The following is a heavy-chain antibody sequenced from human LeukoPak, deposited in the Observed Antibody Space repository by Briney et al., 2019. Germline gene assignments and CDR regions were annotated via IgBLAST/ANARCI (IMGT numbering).Heavy chain of an antibody. CDR2: TRGKAYGGAT. CDR1: GFTFGDYS. D-gene: IGHD5-18*01. J-gene: IGHJ4*02. CDR3: GRVIHFSDTAMDY. Sequence: GGSLRLSCRTSGFTFGDYSVSWVRQAPGMGLEWVGFTRGKAYGGATEYAASLKARFTISRDDSKSTAYLQIDSLRTEDTAVYCCGRVIHFSDTAMDYWGQGTLVTVSS. V-gene: IGHV3-49*04.